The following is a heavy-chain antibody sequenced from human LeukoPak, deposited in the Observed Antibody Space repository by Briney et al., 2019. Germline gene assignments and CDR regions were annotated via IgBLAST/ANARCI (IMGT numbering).Heavy chain of an antibody. V-gene: IGHV4-34*01. CDR3: VRGVGGEYFYFDR. Sequence: SETLSLTCAVYGGSFSGYYWSWIRQPPGKGLEWIGEINHSGSTNYNLSLKSRVTISVDTSKNQFSLRLRSVTAADTAVYYCVRGVGGEYFYFDRWGQGALVTVSA. CDR1: GGSFSGYY. D-gene: IGHD1-26*01. CDR2: INHSGST. J-gene: IGHJ4*02.